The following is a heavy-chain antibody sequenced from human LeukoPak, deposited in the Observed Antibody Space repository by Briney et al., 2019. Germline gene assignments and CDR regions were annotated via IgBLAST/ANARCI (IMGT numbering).Heavy chain of an antibody. CDR3: ARVGYYDSSGFEFDY. D-gene: IGHD3-22*01. J-gene: IGHJ4*02. V-gene: IGHV1-69*04. CDR1: GGTFSSYA. CDR2: IIPIFGIA. Sequence: ASVKVSCKASGGTFSSYAISWVRQAPGQGLEWMGRIIPIFGIANYAQKFHGRVTITADKSTSTAYMELSSLRSEDTAVYYCARVGYYDSSGFEFDYWGQGTLVTVSS.